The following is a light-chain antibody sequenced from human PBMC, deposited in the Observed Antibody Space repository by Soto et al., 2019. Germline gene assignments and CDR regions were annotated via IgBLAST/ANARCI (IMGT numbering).Light chain of an antibody. CDR1: QSIGST. CDR3: QQRSKWPVT. V-gene: IGKV3-11*01. Sequence: EIVLTQSPDTLSLSPGERAIFSCRTSQSIGSTLAWYQHKPGQAPRLLIYDASKRATGIPARFSGSGSGTDFTLTISSLEPEDFAVYFCQQRSKWPVTFGGGTKVEIK. J-gene: IGKJ4*01. CDR2: DAS.